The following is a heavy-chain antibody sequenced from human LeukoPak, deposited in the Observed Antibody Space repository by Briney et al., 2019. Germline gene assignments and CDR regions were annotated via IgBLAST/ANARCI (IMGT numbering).Heavy chain of an antibody. CDR2: ISGSGGNR. CDR1: GFTFSSYG. J-gene: IGHJ4*02. D-gene: IGHD3-22*01. CDR3: AKDWNYYYDTSGYSYPDN. V-gene: IGHV3-23*01. Sequence: PGGSLRLSCAASGFTFSSYGMSWVRQAPRKGLEWVSSISGSGGNRYYADSVKGRFTISRDNSKSTLYLQMNSLIAEDTAVYYCAKDWNYYYDTSGYSYPDNWGQGIQVTVSS.